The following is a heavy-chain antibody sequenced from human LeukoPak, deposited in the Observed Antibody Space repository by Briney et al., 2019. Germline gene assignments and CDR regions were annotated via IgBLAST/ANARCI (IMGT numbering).Heavy chain of an antibody. CDR1: GFTFSNAW. CDR2: IKSKTDGGTT. D-gene: IGHD2-15*01. Sequence: PGGSLRLSCAASGFTFSNAWMNWVRQAPGKGLEWVGRIKSKTDGGTTDYAAPVKGRFTISRDDSKNTLYPQMNSLKTEDTAVYYCTRYCSGGSCSNWFDPWGQGTLVTASS. V-gene: IGHV3-15*07. CDR3: TRYCSGGSCSNWFDP. J-gene: IGHJ5*02.